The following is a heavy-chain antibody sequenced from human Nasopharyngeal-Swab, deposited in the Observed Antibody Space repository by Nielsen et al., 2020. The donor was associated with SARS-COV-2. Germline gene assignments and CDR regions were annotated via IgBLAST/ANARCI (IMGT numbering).Heavy chain of an antibody. V-gene: IGHV3-33*01. Sequence: WIRQPPGRGLEWVAVIWYDGSNKYYADSVKGRFTISRDNSKNTLYLQMNSLRAEDTAVYYCARDLAVADNGSDYWGQGTLVTVSS. CDR2: IWYDGSNK. CDR3: ARDLAVADNGSDY. J-gene: IGHJ4*02. D-gene: IGHD5-24*01.